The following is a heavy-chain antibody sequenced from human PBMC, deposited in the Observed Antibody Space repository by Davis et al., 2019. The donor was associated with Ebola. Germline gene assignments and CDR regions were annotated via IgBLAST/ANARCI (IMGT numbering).Heavy chain of an antibody. D-gene: IGHD3-16*01. CDR2: IFGGGDT. CDR3: ARESPDDGFDH. CDR1: GFTVSTNY. Sequence: GGSLRLSCAVSGFTVSTNYMSWVRQAPGKGLEWVAVIFGGGDTYYADSVRGRFTISRHNSKNTVYLQMNNLRNDDTAVYYCARESPDDGFDHWGQGTLVTVSS. V-gene: IGHV3-53*04. J-gene: IGHJ4*02.